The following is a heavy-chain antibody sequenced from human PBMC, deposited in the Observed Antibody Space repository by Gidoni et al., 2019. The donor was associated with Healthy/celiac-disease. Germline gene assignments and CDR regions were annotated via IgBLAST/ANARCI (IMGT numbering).Heavy chain of an antibody. CDR2: ISYDGSNK. D-gene: IGHD3-22*01. V-gene: IGHV3-30*03. J-gene: IGHJ5*02. CDR1: GFTFSSYG. Sequence: VQLVESGGGVVQPGRSLRLSCAASGFTFSSYGMHWVRQAPGKGLEWVAVISYDGSNKYYADSVKGRFTISRDNSKNTLYLQMNSLRAEDTAVYYCARGLGDYYDSSGYNWFDPWGQGTLVTVSS. CDR3: ARGLGDYYDSSGYNWFDP.